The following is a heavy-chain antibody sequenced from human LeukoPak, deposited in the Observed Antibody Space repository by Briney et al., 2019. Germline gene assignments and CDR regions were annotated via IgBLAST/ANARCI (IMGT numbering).Heavy chain of an antibody. CDR3: AKGNWRYFDY. CDR1: GFTFSTYV. D-gene: IGHD1-1*01. CDR2: ISGSGGST. J-gene: IGHJ4*02. V-gene: IGHV3-23*01. Sequence: GGSLRLSCAASGFTFSTYVMSWVRQAPGKGLEWVSAISGSGGSTYYADSVKGRFTISRDNSKSTLYLQMNSLGADDTAVYYCAKGNWRYFDYWGQGTLVTVSS.